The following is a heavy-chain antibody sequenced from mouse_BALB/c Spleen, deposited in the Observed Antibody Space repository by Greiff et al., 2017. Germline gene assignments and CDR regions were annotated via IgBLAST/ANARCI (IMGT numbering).Heavy chain of an antibody. CDR1: GYTFSSYW. CDR3: ARALYGSSHWYFDV. CDR2: ILPGSGST. V-gene: IGHV1-9*01. Sequence: QVQLQQSGAELMKPGASVKISCKATGYTFSSYWIEWVKQRPGHGLEWIGEILPGSGSTNYNEKFKGKATFTADTSSNTAYMQLSSLTSEDSAVYYGARALYGSSHWYFDVWGAGTTVTVSS. J-gene: IGHJ1*01. D-gene: IGHD1-1*01.